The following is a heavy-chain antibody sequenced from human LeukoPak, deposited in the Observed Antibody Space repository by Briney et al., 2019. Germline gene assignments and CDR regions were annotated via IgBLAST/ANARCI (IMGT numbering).Heavy chain of an antibody. CDR1: VYTFTAYY. D-gene: IGHD2-15*01. Sequence: ASVKVSCKASVYTFTAYYMHWVRQAPGQGFEWMGWINPNTGDRNYAQKFQGRVTMTRDTTISTAYMELSRLTSDDTAVYYCASYPRYVSSPPFDYWGQGTLVTVSS. CDR3: ASYPRYVSSPPFDY. J-gene: IGHJ4*02. CDR2: INPNTGDR. V-gene: IGHV1-2*02.